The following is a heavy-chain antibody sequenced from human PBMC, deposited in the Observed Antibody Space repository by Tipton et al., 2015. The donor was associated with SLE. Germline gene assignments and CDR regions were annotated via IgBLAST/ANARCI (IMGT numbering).Heavy chain of an antibody. Sequence: TLSLTCAVYGGSFSSHYWSWIRQPPGKGLEWIGYIYYSGSTNYNPSLKSRVTISVGTSKNQFSLKLSSVTAADTAVYYCARGRGVAADDAFDIWGQGTMVTVSS. CDR3: ARGRGVAADDAFDI. D-gene: IGHD6-19*01. CDR2: IYYSGST. J-gene: IGHJ3*02. V-gene: IGHV4-59*11. CDR1: GGSFSSHY.